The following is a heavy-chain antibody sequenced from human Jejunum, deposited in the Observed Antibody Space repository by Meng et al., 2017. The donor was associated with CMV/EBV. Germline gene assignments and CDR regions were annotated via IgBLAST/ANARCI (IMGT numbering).Heavy chain of an antibody. CDR2: IQVIGHT. D-gene: IGHD3-16*01. V-gene: IGHV4-4*07. CDR3: AGSRPGGGACDY. Sequence: HGQIPDSGPGLVKPSEPLPLTCIVSAASIKNYNWNWVRQPAGQGLEWIGLIQVIGHTVYNPSLKSRVTVSLDASKSQFSLTLNSVTAADTATYYCAGSRPGGGACDYWGQGILVTVSS. J-gene: IGHJ4*02. CDR1: AASIKNYN.